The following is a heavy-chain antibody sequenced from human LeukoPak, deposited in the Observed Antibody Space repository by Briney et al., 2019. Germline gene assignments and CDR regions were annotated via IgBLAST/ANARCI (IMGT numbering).Heavy chain of an antibody. V-gene: IGHV5-51*01. CDR1: GYSFTTYW. CDR2: VYPGDSDT. Sequence: GESLKLSCKGSGYSFTTYWIGWVRQMPGKGLEWMGIVYPGDSDTRYSPSFQGQVTISADKSISTAYLQWSSLKASDTAMYYCARQVSDLTVRSRFDYWGQGTLVTVSS. D-gene: IGHD1-14*01. CDR3: ARQVSDLTVRSRFDY. J-gene: IGHJ4*02.